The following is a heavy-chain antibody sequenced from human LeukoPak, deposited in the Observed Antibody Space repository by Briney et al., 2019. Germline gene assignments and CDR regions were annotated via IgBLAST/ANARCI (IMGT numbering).Heavy chain of an antibody. CDR1: GGTFSSYA. Sequence: SVKVSCKASGGTFSSYAISWVRQAPGQGLEWMGRIIPTLGIANYAQKFQGRVTITADKSTSTAYMELSSLRSEDTAVYYCARARYSSSWFGYWGQGTLVTVSS. J-gene: IGHJ4*02. D-gene: IGHD6-13*01. CDR2: IIPTLGIA. CDR3: ARARYSSSWFGY. V-gene: IGHV1-69*04.